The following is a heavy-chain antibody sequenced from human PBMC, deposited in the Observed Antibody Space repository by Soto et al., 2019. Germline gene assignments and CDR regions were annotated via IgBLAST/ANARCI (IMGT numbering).Heavy chain of an antibody. CDR1: GYAFTTYG. D-gene: IGHD1-1*01. V-gene: IGHV1-18*01. CDR3: ARGRYGDY. CDR2: ISAHNGNT. J-gene: IGHJ4*02. Sequence: QVHLVQSGAEVKKPGASVKVSCKGSGYAFTTYGITWVRQAPGQGLEWMGWISAHNGNTNYAQKLQGRVTVTRDTSTSIAYMELRSLRSDDTAVYYCARGRYGDYWGQGALGTVSS.